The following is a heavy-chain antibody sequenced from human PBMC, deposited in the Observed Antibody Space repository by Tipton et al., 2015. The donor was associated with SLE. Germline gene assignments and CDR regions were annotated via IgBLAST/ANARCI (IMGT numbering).Heavy chain of an antibody. CDR1: GYSISSGYY. CDR3: ARDLGHGGDSDY. D-gene: IGHD3/OR15-3a*01. CDR2: VSHSGVT. V-gene: IGHV4-38-2*02. J-gene: IGHJ4*02. Sequence: TLSLTCAVSGYSISSGYYWGWIRQPPGKGLEWIGSVSHSGVTSYNPSLKSRVTIFPDSSKNQSYLIVTSLTAADTAVYYCARDLGHGGDSDYWGQGILVTVSS.